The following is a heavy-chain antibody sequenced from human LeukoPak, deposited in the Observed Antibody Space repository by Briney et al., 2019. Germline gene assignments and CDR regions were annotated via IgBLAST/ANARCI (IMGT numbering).Heavy chain of an antibody. CDR1: GYTFTGYH. CDR2: INPNSGGA. Sequence: GASVKVSCKASGYTFTGYHMHWVRQAPGQGLEWMGWINPNSGGANYAQKFQGWVTMTRDTSISTAYMELSRLRSDDTAVYYCARVGYYDSSGYYQRENYFDYWGQGTLVTVSS. V-gene: IGHV1-2*04. CDR3: ARVGYYDSSGYYQRENYFDY. J-gene: IGHJ4*02. D-gene: IGHD3-22*01.